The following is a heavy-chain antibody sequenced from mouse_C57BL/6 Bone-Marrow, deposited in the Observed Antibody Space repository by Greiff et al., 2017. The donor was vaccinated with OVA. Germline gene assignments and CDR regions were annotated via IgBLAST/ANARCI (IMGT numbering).Heavy chain of an antibody. CDR1: GFTFTDYY. Sequence: DVMLVESGGGLVQPGGSLSLSCAASGFTFTDYYMSWVRQPPGKALEWLGFIRNKANGYTTEYSASVKGRFTISRDNSQSILYLQMNALRAEDSATYYCARWLSYYFDYWGQGTTLTVSS. V-gene: IGHV7-3*01. CDR2: IRNKANGYTT. J-gene: IGHJ2*01. D-gene: IGHD1-2*01. CDR3: ARWLSYYFDY.